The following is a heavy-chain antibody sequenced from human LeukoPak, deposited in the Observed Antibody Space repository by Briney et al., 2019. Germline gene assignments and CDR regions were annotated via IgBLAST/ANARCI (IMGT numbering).Heavy chain of an antibody. CDR1: GFSVSNNY. CDR3: AKDKAGSSWYYYYYGMDV. CDR2: ISYDGSNK. J-gene: IGHJ6*02. D-gene: IGHD6-13*01. Sequence: GGSLRLSCAVSGFSVSNNYMNWVRQAPGKGLEWVAVISYDGSNKYYADSVKGRFTISRDNSKNTLYLQMNSLRAEDTAVYYCAKDKAGSSWYYYYYGMDVWGQGTTVTVSS. V-gene: IGHV3-30*18.